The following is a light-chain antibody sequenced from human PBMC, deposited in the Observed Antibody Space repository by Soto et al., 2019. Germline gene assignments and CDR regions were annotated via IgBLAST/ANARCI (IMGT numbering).Light chain of an antibody. Sequence: QSVLTQPASVSGSPGQSITISCTGTSSDVGGYDYVSWYQHHPGKAPKLMIYEVSNRPSGVSNRFSGSKSGNTASLTISGLQAEDEADYYCSSYASSGTDVVFGGGTQLTVL. CDR3: SSYASSGTDVV. CDR2: EVS. CDR1: SSDVGGYDY. V-gene: IGLV2-14*01. J-gene: IGLJ2*01.